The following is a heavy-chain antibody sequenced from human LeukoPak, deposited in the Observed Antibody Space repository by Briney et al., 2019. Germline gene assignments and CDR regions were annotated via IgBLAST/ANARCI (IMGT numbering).Heavy chain of an antibody. V-gene: IGHV3-74*01. CDR2: INSDGSST. CDR1: GFTFSTYW. D-gene: IGHD3-10*01. Sequence: GGSLRLSCAASGFTFSTYWVHWVRQAPGKGLVGVSRINSDGSSTTYADSVKGRFTISRDNAKNTLFLQMNSLRAEDTAVYYCASFSGSYYNRGFFDSWGQGTLVTVSS. CDR3: ASFSGSYYNRGFFDS. J-gene: IGHJ4*02.